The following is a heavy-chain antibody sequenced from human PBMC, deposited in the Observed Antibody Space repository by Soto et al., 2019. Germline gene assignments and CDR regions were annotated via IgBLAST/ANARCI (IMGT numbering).Heavy chain of an antibody. Sequence: ASVKVSCKASGGTFSSYTISWVRQAPGQGLEWMGRIIPILGIANYAQKFQGRVTITADKSTSTAYMELSSLRSEDTAVYYCARDRVDTMVRGVTGNWFDPWGQGTLVTVSS. CDR1: GGTFSSYT. V-gene: IGHV1-69*04. D-gene: IGHD3-10*01. J-gene: IGHJ5*02. CDR2: IIPILGIA. CDR3: ARDRVDTMVRGVTGNWFDP.